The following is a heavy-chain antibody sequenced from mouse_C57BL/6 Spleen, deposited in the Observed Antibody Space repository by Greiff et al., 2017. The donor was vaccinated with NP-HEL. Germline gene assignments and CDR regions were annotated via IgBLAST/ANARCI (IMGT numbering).Heavy chain of an antibody. V-gene: IGHV1-81*01. Sequence: VQLQQSGAELARPGASVKLSCKASGYTFTSYGISWVKQRTGQGLEWIGEIYPRSGNTYYNEKFKGKATLTADKSSSTAYMELRSLTSEDSAVYFCAIITTVVDYYAMDYWGQGTSVTVSS. CDR2: IYPRSGNT. D-gene: IGHD1-1*01. CDR3: AIITTVVDYYAMDY. CDR1: GYTFTSYG. J-gene: IGHJ4*01.